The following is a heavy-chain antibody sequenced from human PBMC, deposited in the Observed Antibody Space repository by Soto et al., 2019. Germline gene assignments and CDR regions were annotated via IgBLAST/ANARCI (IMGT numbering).Heavy chain of an antibody. V-gene: IGHV4-34*01. CDR1: GGSFSGYY. D-gene: IGHD3-10*01. J-gene: IGHJ4*02. CDR3: ARGRYNGGSGSSFDY. Sequence: SETLSLTCAVYGGSFSGYYWSWIRQPPGKGLEWIGEINHSGSTNYNPSLKSRVTLSVDTSKNQFSLKLSSVTAADTAVYYCARGRYNGGSGSSFDYWGQGTLVTVSS. CDR2: INHSGST.